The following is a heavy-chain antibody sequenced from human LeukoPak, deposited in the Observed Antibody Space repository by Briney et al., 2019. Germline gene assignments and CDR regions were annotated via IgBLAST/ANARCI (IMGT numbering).Heavy chain of an antibody. Sequence: ASVKVSCKASGYTFTGYYMHWVRQAPGQGLEWMGIINPSGGSTSYAQKFQGRVTMTRDMSTSTVYMELSSLRSEDTAVYYRARDGYYYDSSGYSDYWGQGTLVTVSS. CDR3: ARDGYYYDSSGYSDY. CDR1: GYTFTGYY. D-gene: IGHD3-22*01. J-gene: IGHJ4*02. CDR2: INPSGGST. V-gene: IGHV1-46*01.